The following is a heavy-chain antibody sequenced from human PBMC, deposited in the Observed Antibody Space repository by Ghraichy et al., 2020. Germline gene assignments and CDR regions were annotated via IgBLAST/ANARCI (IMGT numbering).Heavy chain of an antibody. CDR2: ISYDGSNK. D-gene: IGHD3-10*01. Sequence: GGSLRLSFAASGFTFSSYAMHWVRQAPGKGLEWVAVISYDGSNKYYADSVKGRFTISRDNSKNTLYLQMNSLRAEDTAVYYCARAILLWFGDYWGQGTLVTVSS. CDR3: ARAILLWFGDY. V-gene: IGHV3-30*04. J-gene: IGHJ4*02. CDR1: GFTFSSYA.